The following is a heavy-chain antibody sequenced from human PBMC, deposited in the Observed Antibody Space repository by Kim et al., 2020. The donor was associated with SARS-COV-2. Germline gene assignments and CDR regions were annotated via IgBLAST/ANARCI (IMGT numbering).Heavy chain of an antibody. V-gene: IGHV3-9*01. CDR1: GFTFDDYA. D-gene: IGHD6-6*01. CDR3: AKDTPSSSFWYFDL. CDR2: ISWNSGSI. Sequence: GGSLRLSCAASGFTFDDYAMHWVRQAPGKGLEWVSGISWNSGSIGYADSVKGRFTISRDNAKNSLYLQMNSLRAEDTALYYCAKDTPSSSFWYFDLWGRG. J-gene: IGHJ2*01.